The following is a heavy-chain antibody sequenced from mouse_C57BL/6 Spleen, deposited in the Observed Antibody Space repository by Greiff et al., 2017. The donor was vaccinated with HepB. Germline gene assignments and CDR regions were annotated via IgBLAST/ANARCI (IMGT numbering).Heavy chain of an antibody. CDR2: INPNNGGT. CDR3: ARMRAQATFAWFAY. J-gene: IGHJ3*01. Sequence: EVQLQQSGPELVKPGASVKISCKASGYTFTDYYMNWVKQSHGKSLEWIGDINPNNGGTSYNQKFKGKATLTVDTSSSTAYMELRSLTSEDSAVYYCARMRAQATFAWFAYWGQGTLVTVSA. V-gene: IGHV1-26*01. CDR1: GYTFTDYY. D-gene: IGHD3-2*02.